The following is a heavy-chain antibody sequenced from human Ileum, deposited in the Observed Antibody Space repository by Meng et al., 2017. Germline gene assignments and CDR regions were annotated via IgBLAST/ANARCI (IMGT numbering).Heavy chain of an antibody. D-gene: IGHD2-21*01. Sequence: VQRQESGPGLVKPSGTLSLTCAVSGGSISFGYWWSWVRQPPGQGLEWIGEIHHSGSTNYNPSLKSRVTLSVDNSNNQFSLSLTSVTAADTAVYYCARNGDYSADHWGQGILVTVSS. J-gene: IGHJ4*02. CDR1: GGSISFGYW. CDR3: ARNGDYSADH. V-gene: IGHV4-4*02. CDR2: IHHSGST.